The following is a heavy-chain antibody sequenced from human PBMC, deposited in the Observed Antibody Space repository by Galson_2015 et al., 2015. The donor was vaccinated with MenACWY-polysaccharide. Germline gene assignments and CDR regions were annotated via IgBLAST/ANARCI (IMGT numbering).Heavy chain of an antibody. CDR2: ISWNSGSI. V-gene: IGHV3-9*01. Sequence: SLRLSCAASGFTFDDYAMHWVRQAPGKGLEWVSGISWNSGSIGYADSVKGRFTISRDNAKNSLYLQMNSLRAEDTALYYCAKGGWEWFYYFDYWGQGTLVTVSS. CDR1: GFTFDDYA. J-gene: IGHJ4*02. D-gene: IGHD3-3*01. CDR3: AKGGWEWFYYFDY.